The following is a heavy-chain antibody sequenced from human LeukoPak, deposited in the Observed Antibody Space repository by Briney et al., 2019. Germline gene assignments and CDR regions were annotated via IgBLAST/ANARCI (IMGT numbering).Heavy chain of an antibody. CDR3: AELGITMIGGV. Sequence: GGSLRLSCAASGFTFSSYEMNWVRQAPGKGLEWVSYISSSGSTIYYADSVKGRFTISRDNAKNSLYLQMSSLRAEDMAVYYCAELGITMIGGVWGKGTTVTISS. D-gene: IGHD3-10*02. CDR2: ISSSGSTI. V-gene: IGHV3-48*03. CDR1: GFTFSSYE. J-gene: IGHJ6*04.